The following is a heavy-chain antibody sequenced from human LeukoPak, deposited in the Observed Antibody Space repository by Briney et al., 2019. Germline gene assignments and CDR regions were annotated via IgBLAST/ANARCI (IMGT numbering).Heavy chain of an antibody. J-gene: IGHJ4*02. CDR3: ARDWRAVGATDLDY. Sequence: PGGSLRLSCAASGFTFSSYSMTWVRQAPGKGLEWVSSISSSSSYIYYADSVKGRFTISRDNAKNSLYLQMNSLRAEDTAVYYCARDWRAVGATDLDYWGQGTLVTVSS. D-gene: IGHD1-26*01. CDR2: ISSSSSYI. V-gene: IGHV3-21*01. CDR1: GFTFSSYS.